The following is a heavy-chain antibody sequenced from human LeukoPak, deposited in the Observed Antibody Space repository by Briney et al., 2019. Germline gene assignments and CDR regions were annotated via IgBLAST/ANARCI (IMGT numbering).Heavy chain of an antibody. V-gene: IGHV1-18*01. CDR1: GYTFTTYG. J-gene: IGHJ3*02. CDR3: ARGLLTARARHAFDI. Sequence: GASVKLSRKASGYTFTTYGVSWGRQAPGQGLEWMGWVSAYNGNTNYAQKLQGRVTITKDTSANTAYMELGSLRSDDTAVYYCARGLLTARARHAFDICGEGKILRVSS. CDR2: VSAYNGNT. D-gene: IGHD7-27*01.